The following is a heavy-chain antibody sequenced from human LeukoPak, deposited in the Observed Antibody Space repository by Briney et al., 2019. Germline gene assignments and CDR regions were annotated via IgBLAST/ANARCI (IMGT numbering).Heavy chain of an antibody. V-gene: IGHV3-30*02. CDR2: IRYDGSNK. D-gene: IGHD6-13*01. CDR1: GFTFSSYG. CDR3: ARVSLAAGGDDY. Sequence: GGSLRLSCAASGFTFSSYGMHWVRQAPGKGLEWVAFIRYDGSNKYYADSVKGRFTISRDNAKNSLYLQMNSLRAEDTAVYYCARVSLAAGGDDYWGQGTLVTVSS. J-gene: IGHJ4*02.